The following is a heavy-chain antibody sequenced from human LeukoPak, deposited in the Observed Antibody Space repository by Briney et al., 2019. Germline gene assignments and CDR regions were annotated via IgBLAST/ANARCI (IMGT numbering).Heavy chain of an antibody. V-gene: IGHV5-51*01. J-gene: IGHJ4*02. CDR1: GYNFTNYW. CDR3: ARFALTSSLDY. D-gene: IGHD6-13*01. CDR2: IYPGNSDT. Sequence: GESLKISCKGSGYNFTNYWIGWVRQMPGKGLEWMGLIYPGNSDTRYSPLFQGQVTLSVDRSISTAYLHWSGLKASDTAIYYCARFALTSSLDYWGQGTLVTVSS.